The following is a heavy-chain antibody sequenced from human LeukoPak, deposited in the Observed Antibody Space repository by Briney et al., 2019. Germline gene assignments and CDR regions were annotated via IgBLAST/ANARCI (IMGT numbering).Heavy chain of an antibody. CDR3: ARDGVAENLFQH. CDR1: GGSFSGYY. D-gene: IGHD2-15*01. Sequence: KPSETLSLTCAVYGGSFSGYYWSWIRQPPGKGLEWIGEINHSGSTNYNPSLKSRVTISVDTSKNQFSLKLSSVTAADTAVYYCARDGVAENLFQHWGQGTLVTVSS. V-gene: IGHV4-34*01. CDR2: INHSGST. J-gene: IGHJ1*01.